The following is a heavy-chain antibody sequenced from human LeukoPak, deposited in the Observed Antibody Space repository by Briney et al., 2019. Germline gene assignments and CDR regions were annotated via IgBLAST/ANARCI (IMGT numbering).Heavy chain of an antibody. CDR1: GGSISGYY. V-gene: IGHV4-4*07. Sequence: PSETLSLTCTVSGGSISGYYWSWFRQPAGKGLEWIGRVYTSGTTNYNPSLKSRVTMSIDTSKSQSSLKLTSVTAADTAVYYCARGFGHPWGQGTLVTVSS. CDR3: ARGFGHP. J-gene: IGHJ5*02. D-gene: IGHD3-10*01. CDR2: VYTSGTT.